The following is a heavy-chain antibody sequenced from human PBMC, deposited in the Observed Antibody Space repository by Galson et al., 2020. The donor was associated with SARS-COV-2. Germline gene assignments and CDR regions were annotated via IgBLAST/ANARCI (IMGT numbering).Heavy chain of an antibody. Sequence: SVKVSCKAPGGTFSSYAISWERQAAGQGLEWMGGIIPIFGTANYAQKFQGRVTITADESTSTAYMELSSLRSEDTAVYYCAREAAAGTPCVYWGQGTLVTVSS. CDR3: AREAAAGTPCVY. CDR2: IIPIFGTA. D-gene: IGHD6-13*01. J-gene: IGHJ4*02. CDR1: GGTFSSYA. V-gene: IGHV1-69*13.